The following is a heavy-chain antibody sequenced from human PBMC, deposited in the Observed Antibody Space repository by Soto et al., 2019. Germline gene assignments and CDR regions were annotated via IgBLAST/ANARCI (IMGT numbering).Heavy chain of an antibody. V-gene: IGHV3-11*01. CDR2: ISSSGTTI. CDR3: ARGSSGDYRTKGYFEH. D-gene: IGHD1-26*01. CDR1: GFTFSDYY. Sequence: PGGSLRLSCAASGFTFSDYYMSWIRQAPGKGLEWVSYISSSGTTIYYADSVKGRFTISRDNAKNSLYLQMNSPGAEDTAVYYCARGSSGDYRTKGYFEHWGQGTLVTVS. J-gene: IGHJ4*02.